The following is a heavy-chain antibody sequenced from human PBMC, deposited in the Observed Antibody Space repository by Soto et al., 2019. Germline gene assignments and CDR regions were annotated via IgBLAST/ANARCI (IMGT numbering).Heavy chain of an antibody. CDR2: INHTGGT. J-gene: IGHJ5*02. V-gene: IGHV4-34*10. CDR3: AREPRRGYNWFDP. D-gene: IGHD3-10*01. CDR1: GGSVNGYY. Sequence: SETLSLTCAVYGGSVNGYYWNWIRQPPGKGLEWIGEINHTGGTHYNPSLKSRVTMSVDTSKNQFSLKLSSVTAADTAVYYCAREPRRGYNWFDPWGQGTLVTVSS.